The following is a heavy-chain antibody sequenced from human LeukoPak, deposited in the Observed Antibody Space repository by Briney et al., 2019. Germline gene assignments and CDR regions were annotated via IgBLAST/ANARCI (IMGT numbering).Heavy chain of an antibody. J-gene: IGHJ3*02. CDR3: ARVRYCSSASCYTDAFDI. CDR1: GFTFSSYS. D-gene: IGHD2-2*02. CDR2: ISSSSSYI. Sequence: PGGSLRLSCAASGFTFSSYSMNWVRQAPGKGLEWVSSISSSSSYIYYADSVKGRFTISRDNAKNSLYLQMNSLRAEDTAVYYCARVRYCSSASCYTDAFDIWAKGQWSPSLQ. V-gene: IGHV3-21*01.